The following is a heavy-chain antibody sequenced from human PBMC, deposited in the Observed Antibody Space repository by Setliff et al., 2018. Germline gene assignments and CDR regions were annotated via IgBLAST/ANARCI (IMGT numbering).Heavy chain of an antibody. V-gene: IGHV4-4*08. J-gene: IGHJ4*02. CDR1: GGSISSDI. CDR3: ARGINTVSWTPKY. Sequence: LSLTCTVSGGSISSDIWSWIRQPPGKGLEWIGQIHTGSTNYNPSLRSRVTISVDMSKNQFSLKLNSVTAADTAVYYCARGINTVSWTPKYWGQGTLVTVSS. D-gene: IGHD2-2*02. CDR2: IHTGST.